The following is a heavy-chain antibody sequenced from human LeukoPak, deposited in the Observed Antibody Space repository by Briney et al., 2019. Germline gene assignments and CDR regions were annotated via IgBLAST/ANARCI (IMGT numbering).Heavy chain of an antibody. Sequence: GGSLRLSCAASGFTFSRYSMNWVRQAPGKGLEYVSAISSNGGSTYYADSVKGRFTISRDNSKNSLYLQMISLRAEDTAVYYCVKGPSSGWYYYFDYWGQGTLVTVSS. CDR2: ISSNGGST. V-gene: IGHV3-64D*06. J-gene: IGHJ4*02. CDR1: GFTFSRYS. D-gene: IGHD6-19*01. CDR3: VKGPSSGWYYYFDY.